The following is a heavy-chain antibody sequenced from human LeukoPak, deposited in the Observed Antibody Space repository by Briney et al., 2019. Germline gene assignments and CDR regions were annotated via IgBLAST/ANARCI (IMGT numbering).Heavy chain of an antibody. CDR2: INNSGST. CDR1: GGSFSGYY. V-gene: IGHV4-34*01. Sequence: SETLSLTCAVYGGSFSGYYWSWIRQPPGKGLEWIGEINNSGSTNYNPSLKSRVTISVDTSKNQFSLKLSSVTAADTAVYYCARAPSPNDYWGQGTLVTVSS. CDR3: ARAPSPNDY. J-gene: IGHJ4*02.